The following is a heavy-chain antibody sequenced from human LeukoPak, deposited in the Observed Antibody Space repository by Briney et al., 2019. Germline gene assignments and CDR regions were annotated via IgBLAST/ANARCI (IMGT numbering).Heavy chain of an antibody. J-gene: IGHJ4*02. CDR2: ISGSGGST. CDR3: AKEGEGSGWAWYFDY. V-gene: IGHV3-23*01. CDR1: GFTFSSYA. Sequence: PGGSLRLSCAASGFTFSSYAMSWVRQAPGKGLEWVSAISGSGGSTYYAGSVKGRFTISRDNSKNTLYLQMNSLRAEDTAVYYCAKEGEGSGWAWYFDYWGQGTLVTVSS. D-gene: IGHD6-19*01.